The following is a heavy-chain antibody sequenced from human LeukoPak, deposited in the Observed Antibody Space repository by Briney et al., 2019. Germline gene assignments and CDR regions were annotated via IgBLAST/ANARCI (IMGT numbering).Heavy chain of an antibody. CDR2: IYSGGST. J-gene: IGHJ4*02. Sequence: GGSLRLSCAASGFTVSSNYMSWVRQAPGKGLEWVSVIYSGGSTYYADSVKGRFTISRDNSKNTLYLQMNSLRAEDTAVYYCARDCREGSSWEFDYWGQGTLVTVSS. CDR3: ARDCREGSSWEFDY. CDR1: GFTVSSNY. D-gene: IGHD6-13*01. V-gene: IGHV3-53*01.